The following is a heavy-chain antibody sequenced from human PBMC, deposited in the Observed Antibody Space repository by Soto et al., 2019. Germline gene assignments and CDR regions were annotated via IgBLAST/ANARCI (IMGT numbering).Heavy chain of an antibody. J-gene: IGHJ6*02. V-gene: IGHV4-4*02. Sequence: PSETLSLTCAVSGGSISSSNWWSWVRQPPGKGLEWIGEIYHSGSTNYNPSLKSRVTISVDKSKNQFSLKLSSVTAADTAVYYCAREIFGTGSESYYYGLHVWGQGNTVT. CDR2: IYHSGST. CDR3: AREIFGTGSESYYYGLHV. D-gene: IGHD3-3*01. CDR1: GGSISSSNW.